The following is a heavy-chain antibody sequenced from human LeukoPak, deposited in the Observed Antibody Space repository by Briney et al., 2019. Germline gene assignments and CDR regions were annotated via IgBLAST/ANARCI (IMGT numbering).Heavy chain of an antibody. CDR3: SRDQRPHSSAWSPYGGMDV. D-gene: IGHD6-19*01. V-gene: IGHV3-66*01. Sequence: PGGSLRLSCAASGFTVSGNFMNWVRQAPGKGLEWVSTIYSGGTTVYADSVRGRFTVSRDSSKNTLYLQMNSLTVEDTAVYFCSRDQRPHSSAWSPYGGMDVWGQGTTVIVSS. CDR1: GFTVSGNF. CDR2: IYSGGTT. J-gene: IGHJ6*02.